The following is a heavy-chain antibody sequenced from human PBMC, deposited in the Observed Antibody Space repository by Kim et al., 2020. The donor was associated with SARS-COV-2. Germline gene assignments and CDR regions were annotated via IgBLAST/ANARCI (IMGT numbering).Heavy chain of an antibody. J-gene: IGHJ6*03. CDR2: IWYDGSNK. Sequence: RGSLRLSCAASGFTFSSYGMHWVRQAPGKGLEWVAVIWYDGSNKYYADSVKGRFTISRDNSKNTLYLQMNSLRAEDTAVYYCARDPVGGGSTSWSYYYYMDVWGKGTTVTVSS. V-gene: IGHV3-33*01. D-gene: IGHD2-2*01. CDR1: GFTFSSYG. CDR3: ARDPVGGGSTSWSYYYYMDV.